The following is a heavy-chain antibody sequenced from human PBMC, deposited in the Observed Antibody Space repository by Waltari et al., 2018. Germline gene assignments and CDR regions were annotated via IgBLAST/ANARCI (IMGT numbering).Heavy chain of an antibody. CDR3: AREGGTSGYSGYFDT. CDR2: MSYDGFSK. D-gene: IGHD2-2*01. V-gene: IGHV3-30-3*01. J-gene: IGHJ4*02. Sequence: PLVESGGGVVQPGRSLRLSCGAPGFTFSKHIIHWVRRAPGKGLEWVAAMSYDGFSKYYADSVKGRFTIAGDTSKTTVDLQMNSLSTEDTAVYYCAREGGTSGYSGYFDTWGQGTLVTVSS. CDR1: GFTFSKHI.